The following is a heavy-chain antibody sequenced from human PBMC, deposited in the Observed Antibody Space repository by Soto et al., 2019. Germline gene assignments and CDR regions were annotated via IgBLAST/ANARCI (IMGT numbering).Heavy chain of an antibody. V-gene: IGHV1-18*01. Sequence: ASVKVSCKASGYTFTSYGISWGRQAPGQGLEWMGWVSAYNGNTNYAQKLQGRVTMTTDTSTSTAYMELRSLRSDDTAVYYCSYDSSGYYYPGYWGQGTLVTVSS. CDR1: GYTFTSYG. CDR2: VSAYNGNT. J-gene: IGHJ4*02. D-gene: IGHD3-22*01. CDR3: SYDSSGYYYPGY.